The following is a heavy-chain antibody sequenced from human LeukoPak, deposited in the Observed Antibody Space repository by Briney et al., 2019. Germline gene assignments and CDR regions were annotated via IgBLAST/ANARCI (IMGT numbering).Heavy chain of an antibody. V-gene: IGHV4-59*01. CDR1: GGSISSYY. J-gene: IGHJ4*02. D-gene: IGHD3-3*01. CDR2: VYYTGST. CDR3: ARGSQRITVFGVVTDY. Sequence: SETLSLTCTVSGGSISSYYWSWIRQPPGKGLEWIGYVYYTGSTNYNPSLKSRVTISIDTSKNHFSLELSSVTAADTAVYYCARGSQRITVFGVVTDYWGQGTLVTVSS.